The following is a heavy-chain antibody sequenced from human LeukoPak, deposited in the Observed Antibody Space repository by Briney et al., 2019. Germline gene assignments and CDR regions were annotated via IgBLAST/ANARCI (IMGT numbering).Heavy chain of an antibody. CDR1: GGTFSSYA. D-gene: IGHD3-10*01. Sequence: SVKVSCKASGGTFSSYAISWVRQAPGQGLEWMGGIIPIFGAANYAQKFQGRVTITADESTSTAYMELSSLRSEDTAVYYCARSQYYYGSGSYFPFDYWGQGTLVTVSS. V-gene: IGHV1-69*13. J-gene: IGHJ4*02. CDR2: IIPIFGAA. CDR3: ARSQYYYGSGSYFPFDY.